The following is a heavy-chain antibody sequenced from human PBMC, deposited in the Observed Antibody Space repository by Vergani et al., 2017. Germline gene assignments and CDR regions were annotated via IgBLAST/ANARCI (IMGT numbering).Heavy chain of an antibody. J-gene: IGHJ3*02. CDR1: GFTFSSYA. V-gene: IGHV4-39*01. CDR3: ARLSWIQLWLAAFDI. CDR2: IYYSGST. Sequence: VQLLESGGDLVQTGGSLRLSCAASGFTFSSYAMSWVRQAPGKGLEWIGSIYYSGSTYYNPSLKSRVTISVDTSKNQFSLKLSSVTAADTAVYYCARLSWIQLWLAAFDIWGQGTMVTVSS. D-gene: IGHD5-18*01.